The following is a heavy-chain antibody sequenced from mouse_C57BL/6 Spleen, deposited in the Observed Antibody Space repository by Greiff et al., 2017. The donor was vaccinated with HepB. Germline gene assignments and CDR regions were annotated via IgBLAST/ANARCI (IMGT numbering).Heavy chain of an antibody. V-gene: IGHV1-7*01. Sequence: VQLQQSGAELAKPGASVKLSCKASGYTFTSYWMHWVKQRPGQGLEWIGYINPSSGYTKYNQKFKDKATVTADKSSSTAYMQLSSLTYEDSAVYYCARTYYYGSRGYAMDYWGQGTSVTVSS. CDR2: INPSSGYT. CDR1: GYTFTSYW. J-gene: IGHJ4*01. D-gene: IGHD1-1*01. CDR3: ARTYYYGSRGYAMDY.